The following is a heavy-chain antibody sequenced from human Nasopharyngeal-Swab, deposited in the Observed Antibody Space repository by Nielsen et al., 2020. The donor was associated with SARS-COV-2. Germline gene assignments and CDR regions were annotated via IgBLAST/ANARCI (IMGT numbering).Heavy chain of an antibody. CDR2: INHSGST. CDR3: ASHPAGGGGGDY. Sequence: VRQTPGKGLEWIGEINHSGSTNYNPSLKSRVTISVDTSKNQFSLKLSSVTAADTAVYYCASHPAGGGGGDYWGQGTLVTVSS. D-gene: IGHD2-21*01. V-gene: IGHV4-34*01. J-gene: IGHJ4*02.